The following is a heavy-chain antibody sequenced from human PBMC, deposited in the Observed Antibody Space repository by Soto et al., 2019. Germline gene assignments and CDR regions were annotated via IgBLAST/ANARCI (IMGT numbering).Heavy chain of an antibody. CDR1: GFTFSSYA. CDR3: AKDHRVRGTGSSVDY. V-gene: IGHV3-23*01. D-gene: IGHD3-10*01. CDR2: ISGSGGST. J-gene: IGHJ4*02. Sequence: EVQLLESGGGLVQPGGSLRLSCAASGFTFSSYAMSWVRQAPGKGLEWVAAISGSGGSTYYADSVKGRFTISRDNSKNTLYLQMNSLRAEDTAVYYCAKDHRVRGTGSSVDYWGQGTLVTVSS.